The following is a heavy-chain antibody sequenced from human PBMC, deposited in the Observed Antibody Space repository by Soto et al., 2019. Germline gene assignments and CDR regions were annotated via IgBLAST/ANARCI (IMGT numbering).Heavy chain of an antibody. J-gene: IGHJ6*02. D-gene: IGHD6-25*01. CDR3: ARVTQISSGRDLGRKDYYFYGVDV. V-gene: IGHV3-11*01. CDR1: GLAFSDYY. Sequence: PGGSLRLSCSASGLAFSDYYMTWIRQAPGKGLDWVSYIIRSGSTIYYSASMEGRFTIFXDNAKNSLYLQRTTLRAGDXAAYYCARVTQISSGRDLGRKDYYFYGVDVWGQGGTVTVSS. CDR2: IIRSGSTI.